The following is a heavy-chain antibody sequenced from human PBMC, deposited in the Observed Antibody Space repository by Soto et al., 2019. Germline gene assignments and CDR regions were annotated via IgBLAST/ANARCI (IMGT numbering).Heavy chain of an antibody. CDR1: GGTFSSYA. CDR3: AGGSSQQLPYYYYYGMDV. V-gene: IGHV1-69*01. CDR2: IIPIFGTA. J-gene: IGHJ6*02. Sequence: QVQLVQSGAEVKKPGSSVKVSCKASGGTFSSYAISWVRQAPGQGLEWMGGIIPIFGTANYAQKFQGRVTITADESTRTAYMELSSLRSEDTAVYYCAGGSSQQLPYYYYYGMDVWGQGTTVTVSS. D-gene: IGHD6-13*01.